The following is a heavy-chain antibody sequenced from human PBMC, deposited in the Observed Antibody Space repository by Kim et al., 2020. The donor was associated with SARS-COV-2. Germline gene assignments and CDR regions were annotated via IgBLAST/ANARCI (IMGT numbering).Heavy chain of an antibody. Sequence: GGSLRLSCAASGFSFRSYSMNWVRQAPGKGLEWVSCISNSGNYKYYADSVRGRFTISRDNAKNSVYLQMNSLTAEDMAVYYCARDWVAGKYYNVLTGWPNDAFDIWGHGTMVTVSS. CDR3: ARDWVAGKYYNVLTGWPNDAFDI. CDR2: ISNSGNYK. V-gene: IGHV3-21*01. D-gene: IGHD3-9*01. CDR1: GFSFRSYS. J-gene: IGHJ3*02.